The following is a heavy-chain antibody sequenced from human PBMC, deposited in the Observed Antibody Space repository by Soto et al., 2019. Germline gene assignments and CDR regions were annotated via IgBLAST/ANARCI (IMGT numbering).Heavy chain of an antibody. Sequence: ASVKVSCKDSGYTFTSYAMHWVRQAPGQRLEWMGWINAGNGNTKYSQKFQGRVTITRDTSASTAYMELSSLRSEDTAVYYCARGGYSYGAFDYWGQGTLVTVSS. J-gene: IGHJ4*02. D-gene: IGHD5-18*01. CDR2: INAGNGNT. CDR1: GYTFTSYA. CDR3: ARGGYSYGAFDY. V-gene: IGHV1-3*01.